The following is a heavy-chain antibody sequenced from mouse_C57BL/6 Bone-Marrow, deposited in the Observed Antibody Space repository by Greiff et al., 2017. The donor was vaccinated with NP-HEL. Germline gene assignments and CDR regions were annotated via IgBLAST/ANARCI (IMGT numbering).Heavy chain of an antibody. V-gene: IGHV14-2*01. CDR3: ARYYGSPFWYFEV. CDR2: IDPEDGET. CDR1: GFNIKDYY. J-gene: IGHJ1*03. D-gene: IGHD1-1*01. Sequence: EVQRVESGAELVKPGASVKLSCTASGFNIKDYYMHWVKQRTEQGLEWIGRIDPEDGETKYAPKFQGKATITADPPSNTAYMQLSSMTSEDTAVYYCARYYGSPFWYFEVWGTGTTVTVSS.